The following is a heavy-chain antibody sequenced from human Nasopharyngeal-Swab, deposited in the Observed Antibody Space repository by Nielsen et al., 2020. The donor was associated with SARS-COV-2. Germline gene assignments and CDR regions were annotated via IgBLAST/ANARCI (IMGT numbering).Heavy chain of an antibody. CDR2: IYWNDDK. CDR1: GFSLSTSGVG. Sequence: SGPTLVKPTQTLTLTCTFSGFSLSTSGVGVGWIGQPPGKALEWLALIYWNDDKRYSPSLKSRLTITKDTSKNQVVLTMTNMDPVDTATYYCAHSEIVVVPAAKPWFDPWGQGTLVTVSS. V-gene: IGHV2-5*01. D-gene: IGHD2-2*01. CDR3: AHSEIVVVPAAKPWFDP. J-gene: IGHJ5*02.